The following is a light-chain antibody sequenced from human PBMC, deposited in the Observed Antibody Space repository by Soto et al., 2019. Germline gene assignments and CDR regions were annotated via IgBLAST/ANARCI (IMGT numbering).Light chain of an antibody. V-gene: IGKV2-28*01. J-gene: IGKJ1*01. CDR2: VGS. CDR1: QRLLHSDRYNY. CDR3: MQSLATVWT. Sequence: DIVMTQSPLSLSVTPGEPASISCRSSQRLLHSDRYNYVDWYLQKPGQSPPVLIYVGSPRASGVPGGFSGSGSGTDFTRKISRVEAEDVGVYFCMQSLATVWTFGQGNKVEI.